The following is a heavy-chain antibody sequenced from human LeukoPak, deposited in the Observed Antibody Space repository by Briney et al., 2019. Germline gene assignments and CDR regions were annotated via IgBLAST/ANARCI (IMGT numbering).Heavy chain of an antibody. Sequence: ASVKVSCKASGYTFTRYDINWVRQATGQGLEWMGWMNPNSGNTGYAQKFQGRVTMTRNTSISTAYMELSSLRSEDTAVYYCASPVDCSGGSCYSLWGQGTLVTVSS. D-gene: IGHD2-15*01. CDR3: ASPVDCSGGSCYSL. CDR1: GYTFTRYD. J-gene: IGHJ4*02. CDR2: MNPNSGNT. V-gene: IGHV1-8*01.